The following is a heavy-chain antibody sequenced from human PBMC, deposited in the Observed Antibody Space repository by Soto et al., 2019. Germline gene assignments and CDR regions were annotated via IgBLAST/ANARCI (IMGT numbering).Heavy chain of an antibody. D-gene: IGHD2-2*01. CDR2: ISYDGSNK. CDR1: GFTFSSSG. V-gene: IGHV3-30*18. J-gene: IGHJ4*02. Sequence: GGSLRLSCAASGFTFSSSGMHWVRQAPGKGLEWVAVISYDGSNKYYADSVKGRFTISRDNSKNTLYLQMNSLRAEDTAVYYCAKEVHTYVDYWGQGTLVTVAS. CDR3: AKEVHTYVDY.